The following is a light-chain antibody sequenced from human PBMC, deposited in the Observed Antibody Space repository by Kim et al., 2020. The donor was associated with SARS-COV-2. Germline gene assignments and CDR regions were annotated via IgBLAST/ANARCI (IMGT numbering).Light chain of an antibody. CDR1: QSISTW. Sequence: DIQMTQSPSTLSASVGDRVTITCRASQSISTWLSWYQQKPGKAPKLLIYKASSLESGVPSRFSGSGSGTEFTLTISSLQPDDFATYYCQQYHNYWTFGQGTKGDIK. V-gene: IGKV1-5*03. CDR2: KAS. CDR3: QQYHNYWT. J-gene: IGKJ1*01.